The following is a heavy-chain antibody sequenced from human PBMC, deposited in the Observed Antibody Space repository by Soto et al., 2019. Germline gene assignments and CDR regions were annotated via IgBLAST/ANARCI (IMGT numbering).Heavy chain of an antibody. CDR1: GYTFTSYG. D-gene: IGHD5-12*01. CDR2: ISAYNGKT. Sequence: QVQLVQSGGEVKKPGASVKLSCTASGYTFTSYGISWVRQAPGQGLEWMGWISAYNGKTNYAQNVQGRVTMTTATXXRRAYMGLRSLGSDDTVVYCCAKGGDVSYYHGMDVWGQGTTVTVSS. J-gene: IGHJ6*02. V-gene: IGHV1-18*01. CDR3: AKGGDVSYYHGMDV.